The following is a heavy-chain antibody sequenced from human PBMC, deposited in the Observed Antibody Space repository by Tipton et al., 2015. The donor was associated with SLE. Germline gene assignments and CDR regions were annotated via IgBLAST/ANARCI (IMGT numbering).Heavy chain of an antibody. CDR2: IIPIFDKT. CDR1: RGTFSNYP. Sequence: QSGAEVKKAGTSVKVSCKASRGTFSNYPINWVRQAPGQGLEWMGGIIPIFDKTNYAQRFQGRLTISLDESTTTTYIDLNNLTSDDTAVYFCVRQEVGAAAFDYWGQGTLVIVSS. J-gene: IGHJ4*02. V-gene: IGHV1-69*01. D-gene: IGHD1-26*01. CDR3: VRQEVGAAAFDY.